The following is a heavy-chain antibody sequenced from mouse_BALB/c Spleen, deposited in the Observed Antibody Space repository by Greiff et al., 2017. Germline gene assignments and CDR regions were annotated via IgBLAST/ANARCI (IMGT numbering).Heavy chain of an antibody. D-gene: IGHD2-4*01. V-gene: IGHV5-12-1*01. Sequence: DVKLVESGGGLVKPGGSLKLSCAASGFAFSSYDMSWVRQTPEKRLEWVAYISSGGGSTYYPDTVKGRFTISRDNAKNTLYLQMSSLKSEDTAMYYCARQMITLYAMDYWGQGTSVTVSS. CDR2: ISSGGGST. J-gene: IGHJ4*01. CDR1: GFAFSSYD. CDR3: ARQMITLYAMDY.